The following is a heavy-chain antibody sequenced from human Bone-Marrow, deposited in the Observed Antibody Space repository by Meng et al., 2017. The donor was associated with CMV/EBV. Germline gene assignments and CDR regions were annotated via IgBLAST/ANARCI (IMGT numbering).Heavy chain of an antibody. J-gene: IGHJ4*02. D-gene: IGHD6-13*01. CDR1: GGSFSGYY. CDR2: INHSGST. V-gene: IGHV4-34*01. CDR3: ARGSAAAGKSLDY. Sequence: GSLRLSCAVYGGSFSGYYWSWIRQPPGKGLEWIGEINHSGSTNYNPSLKSRVTISVDTSKNQFSLKLSSVTAADTAVYYCARGSAAAGKSLDYWGQGTLVTVSS.